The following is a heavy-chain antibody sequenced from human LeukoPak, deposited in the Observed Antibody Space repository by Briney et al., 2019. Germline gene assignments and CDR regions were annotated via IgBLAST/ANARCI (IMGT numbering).Heavy chain of an antibody. CDR2: ISSSSSYI. Sequence: GGSLRLSCAASGFTFSSYEMNWVRQAPGKGLEWVSSISSSSSYIYYADSVKGRFTISRDNAKNSLYLQMNSLRAEDTAVCYCARDPHNSDYYYYMDVWGKGTTVTISS. CDR3: ARDPHNSDYYYYMDV. J-gene: IGHJ6*03. V-gene: IGHV3-21*01. CDR1: GFTFSSYE. D-gene: IGHD1-26*01.